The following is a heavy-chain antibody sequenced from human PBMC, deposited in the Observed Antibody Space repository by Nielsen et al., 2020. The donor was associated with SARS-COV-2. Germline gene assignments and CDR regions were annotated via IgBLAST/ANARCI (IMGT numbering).Heavy chain of an antibody. Sequence: SVKVSCKASGGTFSSYAISWVRQAPGQGLEWMGGIIPIFGTANYAQKFQGRVTITADESTSTAYMELSSLRSEDTAVYYCARDPPYYYGSGSFSDWGQGTPVTVSS. CDR2: IIPIFGTA. D-gene: IGHD3-10*01. CDR1: GGTFSSYA. V-gene: IGHV1-69*13. J-gene: IGHJ4*02. CDR3: ARDPPYYYGSGSFSD.